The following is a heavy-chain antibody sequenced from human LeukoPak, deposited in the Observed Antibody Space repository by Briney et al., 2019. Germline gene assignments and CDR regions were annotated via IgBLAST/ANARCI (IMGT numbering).Heavy chain of an antibody. CDR2: INVGNGYT. V-gene: IGHV1-3*01. CDR3: ARDSSYGPFDY. Sequence: ASVKVSCKASGYIFSKYLIYWLRQAPGQRPEWMGWINVGNGYTKYPQNFQGRVTFTWDTSASTAYMELTSLRSDDTALYYCARDSSYGPFDYWGQGTLLTVSS. CDR1: GYIFSKYL. J-gene: IGHJ4*02. D-gene: IGHD5-18*01.